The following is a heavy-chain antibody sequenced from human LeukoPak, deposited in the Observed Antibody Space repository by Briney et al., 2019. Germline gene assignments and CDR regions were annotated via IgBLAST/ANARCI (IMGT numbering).Heavy chain of an antibody. D-gene: IGHD3-22*01. CDR2: IYYSGST. V-gene: IGHV4-39*01. J-gene: IGHJ4*02. CDR3: ARHGPAITMIVVVSFDY. Sequence: KPSETLSLTCTVSGGSISSSFYYCGWIRQPPGKGLEWIGTIYYSGSTYYNPSLKSRVTISVDTSKNQFSLKMRSVTAADTAVYYCARHGPAITMIVVVSFDYWGPGTLVTVSS. CDR1: GGSISSSFYY.